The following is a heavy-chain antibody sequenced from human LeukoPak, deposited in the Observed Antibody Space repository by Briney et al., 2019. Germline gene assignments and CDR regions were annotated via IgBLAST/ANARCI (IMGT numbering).Heavy chain of an antibody. CDR2: ILYDGSHK. CDR3: VKGSGTNDYGMDT. CDR1: GFTFNRCG. D-gene: IGHD3-10*01. V-gene: IGHV3-30*18. Sequence: GGSLRLSCAASGFTFNRCGMHWVRQAPGKGLEWVAVILYDGSHKYYTDSVKGRFTISRDNSKNTVFLQMDSLRAEDTGVYYCVKGSGTNDYGMDTWGQGTTVTVPS. J-gene: IGHJ6*02.